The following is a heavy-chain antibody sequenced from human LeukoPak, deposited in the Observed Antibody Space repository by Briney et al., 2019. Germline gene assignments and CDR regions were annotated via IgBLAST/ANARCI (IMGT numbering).Heavy chain of an antibody. CDR1: GGTFSSYA. D-gene: IGHD3-16*02. Sequence: GASVKVSCKASGGTFSSYAISWVRQAPGQGLEWMGGIIPIFGTANYAQKFQGRVTITADKSTSTAYMELSSLRSEDTAVYYCARDSLPRSLIYYYYGMDVWGKGTTVTVSS. CDR3: ARDSLPRSLIYYYYGMDV. V-gene: IGHV1-69*06. CDR2: IIPIFGTA. J-gene: IGHJ6*04.